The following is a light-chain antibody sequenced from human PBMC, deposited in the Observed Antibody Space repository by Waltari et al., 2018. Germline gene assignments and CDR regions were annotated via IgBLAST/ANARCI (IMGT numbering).Light chain of an antibody. J-gene: IGKJ4*01. Sequence: DIQMTQSPSSLSASVGDRVTITCQASQDISNYLNWYQQKPGKAPKLLIYDASNLETGVPSRFSGSGSGTEFTLTISSLQPEDIATYYCQQCDNLPLTFGGGTKVEIK. V-gene: IGKV1-33*01. CDR1: QDISNY. CDR2: DAS. CDR3: QQCDNLPLT.